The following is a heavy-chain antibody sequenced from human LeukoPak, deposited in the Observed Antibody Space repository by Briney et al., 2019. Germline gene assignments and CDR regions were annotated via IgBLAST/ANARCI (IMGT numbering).Heavy chain of an antibody. D-gene: IGHD3-22*01. J-gene: IGHJ4*02. V-gene: IGHV3-33*06. CDR1: GFTFSTYG. CDR3: AKGASIVVVIYYFDY. CDR2: IWYDGSNK. Sequence: GGSLRLSCAASGFTFSTYGMHWVRQAPGKGLEWVALIWYDGSNKYYADSVKGRFTISRDNSKNTLYLQMNSLRAEDTAVYYCAKGASIVVVIYYFDYWGQGTLVTVSS.